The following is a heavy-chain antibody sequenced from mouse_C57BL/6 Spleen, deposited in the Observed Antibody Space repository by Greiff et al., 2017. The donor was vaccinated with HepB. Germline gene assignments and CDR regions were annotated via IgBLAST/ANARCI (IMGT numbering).Heavy chain of an antibody. Sequence: QVQLQQSGAELVKPGASVKLSCKASGYTFTSYWMHWVKQRPGQGLEWIGMIHPNSGSTNYNEKFKSKATLTVDKSSSTAYVQLSSLTSEDSAVYYCAPITTVVARRFAYWGQGTLVTVSA. CDR2: IHPNSGST. CDR1: GYTFTSYW. V-gene: IGHV1-64*01. D-gene: IGHD1-1*01. CDR3: APITTVVARRFAY. J-gene: IGHJ3*01.